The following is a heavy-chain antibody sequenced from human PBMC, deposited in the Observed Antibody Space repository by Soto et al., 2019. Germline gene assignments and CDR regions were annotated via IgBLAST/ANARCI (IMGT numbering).Heavy chain of an antibody. Sequence: QVQLLESGPGLVKPSQTLSLTCSVSGGSINSIDYYWTWIRQHPGKGLEWIGNIYFRGNTYYNPSPEGRLPISLDSSMNQFSLKLSSVSAADTAVYYCAREGGSSDSSGYLISGAFDIWGHGTVFTVS. V-gene: IGHV4-31*03. J-gene: IGHJ3*02. CDR1: GGSINSIDYY. CDR3: AREGGSSDSSGYLISGAFDI. CDR2: IYFRGNT. D-gene: IGHD3-22*01.